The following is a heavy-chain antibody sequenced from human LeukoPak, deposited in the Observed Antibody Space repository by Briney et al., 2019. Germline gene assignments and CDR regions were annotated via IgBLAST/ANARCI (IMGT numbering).Heavy chain of an antibody. V-gene: IGHV1-2*02. D-gene: IGHD1-7*01. Sequence: ASVKVSCKASGYTFTGYYMHWVRQAPGQGLEWMGWINPNSGGTNYAQKFQGRVTMTRDTSISTAYMELSRLRSDHTAVYYCARDTGTTFCPYYMDVWGKGTTVTVSS. CDR3: ARDTGTTFCPYYMDV. CDR2: INPNSGGT. CDR1: GYTFTGYY. J-gene: IGHJ6*03.